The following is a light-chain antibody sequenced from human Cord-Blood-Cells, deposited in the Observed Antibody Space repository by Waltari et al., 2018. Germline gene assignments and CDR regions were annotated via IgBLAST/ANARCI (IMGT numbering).Light chain of an antibody. Sequence: EIVLTQSPGTLSLSPGERATLSCRASQSVSSSYLAWYQQKPGQAPRLLIYGACSRATGIPYRFSGSGAGTDFTLTISRREPEDFAVYYCQQYGSSPRTFGQGTKVEIK. CDR3: QQYGSSPRT. V-gene: IGKV3-20*01. CDR2: GAC. CDR1: QSVSSSY. J-gene: IGKJ1*01.